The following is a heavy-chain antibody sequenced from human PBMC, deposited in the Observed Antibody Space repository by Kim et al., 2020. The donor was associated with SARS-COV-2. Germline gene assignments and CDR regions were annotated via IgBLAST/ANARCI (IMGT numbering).Heavy chain of an antibody. D-gene: IGHD3-16*01. CDR3: ASSHGGDGYSFDY. J-gene: IGHJ4*02. Sequence: YAQKFQGRVTITADKSTSTAYMELSSLRSEDTAVYYCASSHGGDGYSFDYWGQGTLVTVSS. V-gene: IGHV1-69*02.